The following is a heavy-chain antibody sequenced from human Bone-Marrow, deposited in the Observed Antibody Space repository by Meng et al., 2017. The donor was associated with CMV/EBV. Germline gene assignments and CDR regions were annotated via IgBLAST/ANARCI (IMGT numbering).Heavy chain of an antibody. CDR1: GFTFSDYC. J-gene: IGHJ6*01. CDR2: ISSSGSTI. D-gene: IGHD1-26*01. CDR3: AREEWELLRYYYYDMDF. V-gene: IGHV3-11*01. Sequence: GGSLRLSCAASGFTFSDYCMSWIRQAPGKGLEWVSYISSSGSTIYYADSVKGRFTISRDNAKNSLYLQMNSLRAEDTAVYYCAREEWELLRYYYYDMDFWGQGTTVTVSS.